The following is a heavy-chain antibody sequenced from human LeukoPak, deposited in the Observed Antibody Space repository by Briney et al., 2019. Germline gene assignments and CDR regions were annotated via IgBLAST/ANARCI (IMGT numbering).Heavy chain of an antibody. V-gene: IGHV1-2*02. D-gene: IGHD5-24*01. Sequence: ASVKVSCKAAGYALTDYYMHWVRQAPGQGPEYMGWINTKNGVTKYTQKFQGRVTMTRVTSVNTVYMELSSLRSEDTAVYYCARGRRWLQSINFDYWGQGTLVTVSS. CDR1: GYALTDYY. J-gene: IGHJ4*02. CDR3: ARGRRWLQSINFDY. CDR2: INTKNGVT.